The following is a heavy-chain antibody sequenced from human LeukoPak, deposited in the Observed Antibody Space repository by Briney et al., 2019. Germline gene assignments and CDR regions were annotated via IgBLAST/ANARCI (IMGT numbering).Heavy chain of an antibody. D-gene: IGHD3-9*01. J-gene: IGHJ4*02. CDR3: AKAGDLVTGYSPPDY. Sequence: PGGPLRLSCAASGFTFSSYGMHWVRQAPGKGLEWVAVISYDGSNKYYADSVKGRFTISRDNSKNTLYLQMNSLRAEDTAVYYCAKAGDLVTGYSPPDYWGQGTLVTVSS. V-gene: IGHV3-30*18. CDR2: ISYDGSNK. CDR1: GFTFSSYG.